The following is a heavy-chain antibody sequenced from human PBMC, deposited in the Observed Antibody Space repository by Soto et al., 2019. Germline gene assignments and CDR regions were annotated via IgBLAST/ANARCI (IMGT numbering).Heavy chain of an antibody. CDR2: IYYTGSA. V-gene: IGHV4-30-4*01. CDR3: ASGGSSNWFDP. D-gene: IGHD1-26*01. Sequence: VQLQESGPGLVKPSQTLSLTCTVSSGSISSADYYWSWIRQPPGKGLEWIGYIYYTGSAYYNPSLKSRVTMSVDTSKNQFSLKVTSVTAADTAVYYCASGGSSNWFDPWGQETLVTVSS. CDR1: SGSISSADYY. J-gene: IGHJ5*02.